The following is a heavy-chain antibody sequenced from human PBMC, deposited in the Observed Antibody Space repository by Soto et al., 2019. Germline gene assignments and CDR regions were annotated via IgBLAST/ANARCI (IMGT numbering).Heavy chain of an antibody. D-gene: IGHD2-15*01. CDR3: APQKGWFQSFDY. J-gene: IGHJ4*02. V-gene: IGHV3-23*01. CDR2: ISGSGGST. Sequence: EVQLLESGGGLLQPGGSLRLSCAASGFTFSTYAMSGVGQAPGKGLEWVSAISGSGGSTYYADSVKGRFTISRDNSKNTLYLQMNSLRAEDTAVYYCAPQKGWFQSFDYWGQGTLVTVSS. CDR1: GFTFSTYA.